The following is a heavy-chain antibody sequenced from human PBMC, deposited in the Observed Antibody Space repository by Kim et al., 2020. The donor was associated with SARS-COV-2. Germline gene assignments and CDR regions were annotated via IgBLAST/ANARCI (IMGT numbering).Heavy chain of an antibody. CDR1: GYSFTDYA. V-gene: IGHV7-4-1*01. D-gene: IGHD2-15*01. CDR2: IKTKTGNP. J-gene: IGHJ6*02. Sequence: ASVKVSCKASGYSFTDYALNWVRQAPGQGLEWMGWIKTKTGNPTYAQGSTGRFVFSLDTSVNTAYLQFVNLKAEDTAVYYCARGGGDCGGGSCFHYYGLDVWGQGTTVIVSS. CDR3: ARGGGDCGGGSCFHYYGLDV.